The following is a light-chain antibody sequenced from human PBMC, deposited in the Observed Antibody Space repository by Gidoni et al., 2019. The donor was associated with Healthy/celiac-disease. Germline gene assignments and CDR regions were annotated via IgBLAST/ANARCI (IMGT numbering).Light chain of an antibody. V-gene: IGKV4-1*01. CDR3: QQYDSTPRT. J-gene: IGKJ1*01. CDR2: WAS. Sequence: DIVMTQSPDSLAVSLGERATINCKSSQSVSYSSNNKNYLAWYQQKPGQPPKLLIYWASTRESGVPDRFSGSGSGTDFTLTISSLQAEDVAVYYCQQYDSTPRTFXXXTKVEIK. CDR1: QSVSYSSNNKNY.